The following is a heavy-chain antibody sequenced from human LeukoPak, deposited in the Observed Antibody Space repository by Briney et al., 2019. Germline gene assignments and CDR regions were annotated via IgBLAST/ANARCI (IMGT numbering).Heavy chain of an antibody. CDR2: ISGDGART. J-gene: IGHJ4*02. CDR3: AKTVVVITFRFDS. Sequence: PGGSLRLSCVVSGFTFNRCWMNWVRQAPGKGLEWVSAISGDGARTYYADSVKGRFTISRDNSKNTLDLQMNSLRAEDTAIYYCAKTVVVITFRFDSWGQGSLVTVSS. CDR1: GFTFNRCW. D-gene: IGHD2-21*01. V-gene: IGHV3-23*01.